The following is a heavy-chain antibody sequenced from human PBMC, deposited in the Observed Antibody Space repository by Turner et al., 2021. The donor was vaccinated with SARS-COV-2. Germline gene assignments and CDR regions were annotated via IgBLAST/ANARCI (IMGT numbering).Heavy chain of an antibody. J-gene: IGHJ4*02. CDR1: GGSLSGYY. CDR3: ARGDDPRKSGVV. V-gene: IGHV4-34*01. D-gene: IGHD3-3*01. Sequence: QVQLQQWGAGPLKPSATLSLICAVNGGSLSGYYWTWIRQPPGKGLEWIGEVHTYGTTYYNPSLKSRVSMSVDTSKNQFSLKLNSVTAADTAFYYCARGDDPRKSGVVWGQGTLVTVSS. CDR2: VHTYGTT.